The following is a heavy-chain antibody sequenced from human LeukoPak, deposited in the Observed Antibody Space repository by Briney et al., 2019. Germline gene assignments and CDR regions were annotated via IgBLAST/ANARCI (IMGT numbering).Heavy chain of an antibody. Sequence: PGGSLRLSCAASGFIFSSYDMNWVRQAPGKGLEWISYISSTGSSIYYADSVKGRFTISRDNAKNSLYLRMNSLRADDTAICYCVKDSEATFDYWGHGTLVTVSS. J-gene: IGHJ4*01. CDR1: GFIFSSYD. CDR3: VKDSEATFDY. CDR2: ISSTGSSI. V-gene: IGHV3-48*03.